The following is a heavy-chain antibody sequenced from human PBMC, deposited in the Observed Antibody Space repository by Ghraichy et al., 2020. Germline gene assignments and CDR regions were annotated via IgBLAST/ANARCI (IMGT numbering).Heavy chain of an antibody. D-gene: IGHD1-26*01. CDR1: GYTFTGYY. J-gene: IGHJ1*01. CDR3: ARDRVGGSYSF. V-gene: IGHV1-2*02. Sequence: ASLKVAGKEEGYTFTGYYMHWVRQAPGQGLEWMGWINPNSGGTNYAQKFQGRVTMTRDTSISTAYMELSRLRSDDTAVYYCARDRVGGSYSFWGQGTLVTVSS. CDR2: INPNSGGT.